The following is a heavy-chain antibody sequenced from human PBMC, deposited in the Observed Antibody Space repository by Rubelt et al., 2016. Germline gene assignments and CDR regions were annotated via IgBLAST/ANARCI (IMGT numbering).Heavy chain of an antibody. CDR2: IYYSGST. D-gene: IGHD3-3*01. J-gene: IGHJ5*02. Sequence: GKGLEWIGSIYYSGSTHYNPSLKSRVTISVDTSKNQFSLKLSSVTAADTAVYYCARHGDYDFWSGYQTFDPWCQGTLVTVSS. CDR3: ARHGDYDFWSGYQTFDP. V-gene: IGHV4-39*01.